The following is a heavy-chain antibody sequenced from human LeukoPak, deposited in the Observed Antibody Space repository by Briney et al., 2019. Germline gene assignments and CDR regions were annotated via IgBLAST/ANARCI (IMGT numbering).Heavy chain of an antibody. J-gene: IGHJ6*02. CDR3: AKGEKVTELDTYYYYYGMDV. CDR1: GFTFSSYA. Sequence: PGGSLRLSCAASGFTFSSYAMSWVRQAPGKGLEWVSAISGSGGSTYYADSVKGRFTISRDNSKNTLYLQMNSLGAEDTAVYYCAKGEKVTELDTYYYYYGMDVWGQGTTVTVSS. CDR2: ISGSGGST. D-gene: IGHD2-21*02. V-gene: IGHV3-23*01.